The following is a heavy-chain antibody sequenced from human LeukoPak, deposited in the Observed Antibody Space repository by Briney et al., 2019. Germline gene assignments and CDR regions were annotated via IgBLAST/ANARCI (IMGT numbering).Heavy chain of an antibody. Sequence: GGSLRLSCAASGFTFSSYAMHWVRQAPGKGLEWVAVISYDGSNKYYADSVKGRFTISRDNSKNTLYLQMNSLRAEDTAVYYCARAILEMATFSYAFDIWGQGTMVTVSS. CDR1: GFTFSSYA. CDR2: ISYDGSNK. V-gene: IGHV3-30*04. CDR3: ARAILEMATFSYAFDI. J-gene: IGHJ3*02. D-gene: IGHD5-24*01.